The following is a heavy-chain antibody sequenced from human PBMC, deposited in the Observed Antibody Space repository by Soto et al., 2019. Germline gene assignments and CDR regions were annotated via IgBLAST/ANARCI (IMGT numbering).Heavy chain of an antibody. D-gene: IGHD3-3*01. V-gene: IGHV4-4*02. CDR3: ARGQLGVVIMDY. J-gene: IGHJ4*01. Sequence: KPSETLSLTCAVSGGSISSNNWWSWIRQSPGKGLEWIGQLKNSGSAYYNPYLRSRVTISADTSKNQLYLKLTYVTSADSAVYYCARGQLGVVIMDYWGHGTLVT. CDR1: GGSISSNNW. CDR2: LKNSGSA.